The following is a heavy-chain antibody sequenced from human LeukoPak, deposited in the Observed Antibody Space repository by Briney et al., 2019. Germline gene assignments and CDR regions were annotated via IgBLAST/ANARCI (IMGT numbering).Heavy chain of an antibody. CDR3: ATTLRDTAMADFDY. V-gene: IGHV1-18*01. CDR1: SYSFTRYG. D-gene: IGHD5-18*01. CDR2: ISGYNGNT. Sequence: ASVKVSCKASSYSFTRYGISWVRQAPGQGLEWMGWISGYNGNTNYAQKLQGRVTMTTDTSTSTAYMELRSLRSDDTAVYYCATTLRDTAMADFDYWGQGTLVTVSS. J-gene: IGHJ4*02.